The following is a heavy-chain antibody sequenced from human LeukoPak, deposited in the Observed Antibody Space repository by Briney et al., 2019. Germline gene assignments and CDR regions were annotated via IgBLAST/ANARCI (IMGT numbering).Heavy chain of an antibody. CDR1: GFTFSNAW. D-gene: IGHD4-23*01. CDR2: IKSKTDGGTT. V-gene: IGHV3-15*01. J-gene: IGHJ4*02. Sequence: GGSLRLSCAASGFTFSNAWMSWVRQAPGKGLEWVGRIKSKTDGGTTDYAAPVKGRFTISRDDSKNTLYLQMNSLKTEDTAVYHCTTEGGGLYYFDYWGQGTLVTVSS. CDR3: TTEGGGLYYFDY.